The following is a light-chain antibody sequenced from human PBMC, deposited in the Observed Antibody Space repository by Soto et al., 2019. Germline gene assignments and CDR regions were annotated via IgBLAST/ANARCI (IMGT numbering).Light chain of an antibody. Sequence: QSALTQPASVSGSPGQSITISWTGTSCDVGAYNYVSWYQQHPGKAPKLMIYEVSNRPSGVSSRFSGSKSGNTASLTISGLQAEDEADYYCASYTTSSTLEIGGGTKLTVL. CDR3: ASYTTSSTLE. J-gene: IGLJ2*01. V-gene: IGLV2-14*01. CDR2: EVS. CDR1: SCDVGAYNY.